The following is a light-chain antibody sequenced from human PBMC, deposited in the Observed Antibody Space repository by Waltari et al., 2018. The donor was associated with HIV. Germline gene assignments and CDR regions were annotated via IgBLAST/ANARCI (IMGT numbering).Light chain of an antibody. CDR2: QDS. CDR3: QAWDSSTYV. Sequence: SYELTQPPSVSVSPGQTASITCSGDNLGDKYACWYQQKPGQSPVLVIYQDSKPPSGIPERFSGSNSGNTATLTIIGTQAMDEADYYCQAWDSSTYVFGTGTKVTVL. J-gene: IGLJ1*01. CDR1: NLGDKY. V-gene: IGLV3-1*01.